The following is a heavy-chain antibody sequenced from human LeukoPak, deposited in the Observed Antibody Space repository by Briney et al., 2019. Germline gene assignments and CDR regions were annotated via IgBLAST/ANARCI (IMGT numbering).Heavy chain of an antibody. CDR2: IYYSGGT. V-gene: IGHV4-39*01. Sequence: SDPVSLPCTVSGGPNNSSPYHWRSIRRPPGKGLELIGSIYYSGGTYYNPSLKSRVTVSVDTSKNQCSLKLSSVTAADTAVYCCVRGSTLRHYQYWGQGTLVTVSS. D-gene: IGHD3-16*01. J-gene: IGHJ4*02. CDR3: VRGSTLRHYQY. CDR1: GGPNNSSPYH.